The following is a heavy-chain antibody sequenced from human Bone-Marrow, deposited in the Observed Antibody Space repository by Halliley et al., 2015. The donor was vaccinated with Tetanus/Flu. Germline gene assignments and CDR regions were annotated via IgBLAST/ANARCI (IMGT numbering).Heavy chain of an antibody. J-gene: IGHJ6*02. CDR3: ARSAVIGVYRYGMDV. CDR2: HSGSP. V-gene: IGHV4-4*06. Sequence: HSGSPNYHPSLNSRGPTSRDTAKGQFYLKRSSVTAADTAVYYCARSAVIGVYRYGMDVWGQGITVTVSS. D-gene: IGHD6-13*01.